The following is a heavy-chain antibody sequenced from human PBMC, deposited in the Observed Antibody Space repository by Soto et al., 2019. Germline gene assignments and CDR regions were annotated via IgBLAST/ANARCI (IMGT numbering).Heavy chain of an antibody. CDR3: AKGVPDYGMDV. CDR1: GFTFDDYA. D-gene: IGHD2-2*01. Sequence: GGSLRLSCAASGFTFDDYAMHWVRQAPGKGLEWVSGISWNSGSIGYADSVKGRFTISRDNAKNSLYLQMNSLRAEDTALYYCAKGVPDYGMDVWGQGTTVTVSS. CDR2: ISWNSGSI. V-gene: IGHV3-9*01. J-gene: IGHJ6*02.